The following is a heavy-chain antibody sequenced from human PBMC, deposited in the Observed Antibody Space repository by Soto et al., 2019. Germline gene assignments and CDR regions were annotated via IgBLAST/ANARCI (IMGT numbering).Heavy chain of an antibody. CDR3: ARDPGRGDY. CDR1: GFTFSSYS. D-gene: IGHD3-10*01. J-gene: IGHJ4*02. Sequence: GGSLRLSCVASGFTFSSYSMNWVRQAPGKGLEWVSSISRTNYIYYADSVKGRFTSSRDNAKKSRYLQMNGLRVEDTAVYYCARDPGRGDYWGQGTLVTVSS. CDR2: ISRTNYI. V-gene: IGHV3-21*01.